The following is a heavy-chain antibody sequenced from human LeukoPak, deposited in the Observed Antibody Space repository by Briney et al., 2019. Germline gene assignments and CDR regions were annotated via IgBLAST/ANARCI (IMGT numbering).Heavy chain of an antibody. J-gene: IGHJ4*02. D-gene: IGHD6-19*01. CDR3: ARLALSGWYFDDY. CDR1: GSSFTSYW. V-gene: IGHV5-51*01. CDR2: IYPGDSDT. Sequence: GESLQISCQGSGSSFTSYWIGWVRRLPGKGLEWMGIIYPGDSDTRYSPSFQGQVTISADKSISTAYLQWSSLKASDTAMYYCARLALSGWYFDDYWGQGTLVTVSS.